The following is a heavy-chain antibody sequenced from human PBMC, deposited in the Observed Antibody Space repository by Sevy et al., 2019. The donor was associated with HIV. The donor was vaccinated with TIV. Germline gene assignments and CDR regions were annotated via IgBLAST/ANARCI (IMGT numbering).Heavy chain of an antibody. CDR3: ASDRVGANGEQLAYYYYYGMDV. V-gene: IGHV4-59*01. CDR1: GGSISSYY. CDR2: IYYSGST. Sequence: SETLSLTCTVSGGSISSYYWSWIRQPPGKGLEWIGYIYYSGSTNYNPSLKSRVTISVDTSKNQFSLKLSSVTAADTAVYYCASDRVGANGEQLAYYYYYGMDVWGQGTTVTVSS. D-gene: IGHD6-6*01. J-gene: IGHJ6*02.